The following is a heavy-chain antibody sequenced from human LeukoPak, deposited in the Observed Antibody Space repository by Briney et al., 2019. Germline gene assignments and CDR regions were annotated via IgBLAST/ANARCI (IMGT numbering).Heavy chain of an antibody. V-gene: IGHV1-2*06. CDR1: GYTFTVYY. CDR3: ARGPPNWGYDY. CDR2: INPNSGGT. D-gene: IGHD7-27*01. J-gene: IGHJ4*02. Sequence: ASVNVSFTASGYTFTVYYMHWVRQAPGQGLEWMGRINPNSGGTNYAQKFQGRVTMTRDTSISTAYMELSRLRSEDTAVYYCARGPPNWGYDYWGQGTLVTVSS.